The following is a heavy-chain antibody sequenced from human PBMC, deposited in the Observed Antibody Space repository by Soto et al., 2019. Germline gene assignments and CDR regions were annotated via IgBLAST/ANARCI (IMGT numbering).Heavy chain of an antibody. Sequence: ASVKVSCKASGYTFITYGISWVRQAPGQGLEWMGWISSYNGNTNYAQKLQGRVTMTTDTSTTTAYMELRSLRSDDTAVYYCARDRPISSIRSGDYHDVKAVWGQRSTVIVSS. J-gene: IGHJ6*01. CDR3: ARDRPISSIRSGDYHDVKAV. V-gene: IGHV1-18*01. CDR2: ISSYNGNT. D-gene: IGHD6-6*01. CDR1: GYTFITYG.